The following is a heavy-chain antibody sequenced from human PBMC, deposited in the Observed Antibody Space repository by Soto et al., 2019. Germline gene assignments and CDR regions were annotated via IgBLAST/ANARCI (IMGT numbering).Heavy chain of an antibody. D-gene: IGHD2-21*02. V-gene: IGHV1-18*01. CDR2: INTDNGNT. CDR1: GYTFTNSG. J-gene: IGHJ4*02. CDR3: ARSIVVVTALDY. Sequence: ASVKVSCKASGYTFTNSGIIWVRQAPGQGLEWLGWINTDNGNTNYSQKFQGRVTITRDTSASTAYMELSSLRSEDTAVYYCARSIVVVTALDYWGQGTLVTVSS.